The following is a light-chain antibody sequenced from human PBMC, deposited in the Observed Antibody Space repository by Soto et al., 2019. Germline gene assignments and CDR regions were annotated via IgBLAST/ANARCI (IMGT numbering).Light chain of an antibody. CDR1: SSDVGGYNY. CDR3: SSYTISSSWV. V-gene: IGLV2-14*01. J-gene: IGLJ3*02. Sequence: QSVLTQPASVSGSPGQSITISCTGTSSDVGGYNYVSWYQHHPGKAPKLMIYEASNRPPGVSSRFSGSKSANTASLTISGLQAEDEADYYCSSYTISSSWVFGGGTKVTVL. CDR2: EAS.